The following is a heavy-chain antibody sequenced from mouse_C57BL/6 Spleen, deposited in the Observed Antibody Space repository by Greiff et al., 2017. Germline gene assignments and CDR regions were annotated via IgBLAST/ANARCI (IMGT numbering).Heavy chain of an antibody. V-gene: IGHV1-26*01. J-gene: IGHJ2*01. D-gene: IGHD1-1*01. CDR1: GYTFTDYY. Sequence: VQLQQSGPELVKPGASVKISCKASGYTFTDYYMNWVKQSPGKSLEWIGDLNPNNGGTSYNQKFKGKATLTVDKSSSTGYMELRSLRSEDAAVYYCARDKGYYDFDYWGQGTTLTVSS. CDR2: LNPNNGGT. CDR3: ARDKGYYDFDY.